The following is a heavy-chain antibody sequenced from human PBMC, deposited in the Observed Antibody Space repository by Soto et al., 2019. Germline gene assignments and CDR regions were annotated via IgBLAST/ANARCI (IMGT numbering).Heavy chain of an antibody. CDR2: IYSGGST. Sequence: PMGSLRLSFAASGFTVSSNYMSWVRQAPGKGLEGVGFIYSGGSTYYADSVKGLFTISRENSKNTLYLQINSLRAEDTAVYYCERDTGYCSGGSCYRHGARRYHSYYGMYXWGQGTTVTVS. D-gene: IGHD2-15*01. CDR3: ERDTGYCSGGSCYRHGARRYHSYYGMYX. V-gene: IGHV3-53*01. J-gene: IGHJ6*02. CDR1: GFTVSSNY.